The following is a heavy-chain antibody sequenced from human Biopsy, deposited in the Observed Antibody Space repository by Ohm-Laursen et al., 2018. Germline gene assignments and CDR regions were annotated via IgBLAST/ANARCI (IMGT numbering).Heavy chain of an antibody. D-gene: IGHD4-17*01. V-gene: IGHV4-59*01. CDR3: ARDSEYGDYRNYYYGMDV. CDR1: GGFISSDY. J-gene: IGHJ6*02. CDR2: IYYSGST. Sequence: TLTLTCAVSGGFISSDYWSWIRQTPGKGLEWIGYIYYSGSTNYNPSLKSRVTISVDTSKNQFSLRLNSVTAADTAVYYCARDSEYGDYRNYYYGMDVWGQGTTVTVSS.